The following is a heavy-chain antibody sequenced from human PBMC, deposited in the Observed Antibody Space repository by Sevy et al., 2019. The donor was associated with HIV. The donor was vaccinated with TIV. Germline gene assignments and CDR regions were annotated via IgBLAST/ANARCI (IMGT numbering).Heavy chain of an antibody. CDR1: GKTLSQLS. CDR2: FDPEDGET. V-gene: IGHV1-24*01. CDR3: ATTKDYYESSGSPFDY. Sequence: ASVKVSCKVSGKTLSQLSMHWVRQAPGKELEWLGTFDPEDGETRYAQKLQGRVTMTEDTSTDTAYMELRSLRSEDTALYYCATTKDYYESSGSPFDYWGQGTLVTVSS. J-gene: IGHJ4*02. D-gene: IGHD3-22*01.